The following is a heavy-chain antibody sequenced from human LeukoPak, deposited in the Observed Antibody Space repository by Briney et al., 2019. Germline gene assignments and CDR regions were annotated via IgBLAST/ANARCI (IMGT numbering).Heavy chain of an antibody. CDR3: ASGTGGYDYYGFDY. D-gene: IGHD5-12*01. CDR1: GYTFTSYY. V-gene: IGHV1-46*01. J-gene: IGHJ4*02. CDR2: INPSGGST. Sequence: ASVKVSCKASGYTFTSYYMHWVRQAPGQGLEWMGIINPSGGSTSYAQKFQGRVTITADESTSTAYMELSSLRSEDTAVYYCASGTGGYDYYGFDYWGQGTLVTVSS.